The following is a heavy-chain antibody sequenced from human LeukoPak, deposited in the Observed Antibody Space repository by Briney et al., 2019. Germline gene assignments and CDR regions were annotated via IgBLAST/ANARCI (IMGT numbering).Heavy chain of an antibody. CDR3: ARYTGRFDY. CDR1: GFTFSSYW. D-gene: IGHD2-2*02. V-gene: IGHV3-7*01. J-gene: IGHJ4*02. CDR2: IKQDGSEI. Sequence: PGRSLRLSCAASGFTFSSYWMSWVRQAPGKGLEWVANIKQDGSEIHYVDSVKGRFTISRDNAKNSLYLQMNSLGAEDTAVYYCARYTGRFDYWGQGTLVTVSS.